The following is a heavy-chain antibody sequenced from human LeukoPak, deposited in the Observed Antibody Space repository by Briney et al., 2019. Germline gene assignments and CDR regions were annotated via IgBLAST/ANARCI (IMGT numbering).Heavy chain of an antibody. CDR1: GGTFSSYA. Sequence: ASVKVSCKASGGTFSSYAISWVRQAPGQGLEWMGRINPNSGGTNYAQKFQGRVTMTRDTSISTAYMELSRLRSDDTAVYYCARDQGGWPRHWFDPWGQGTLVTVSS. J-gene: IGHJ5*02. V-gene: IGHV1-2*06. CDR3: ARDQGGWPRHWFDP. D-gene: IGHD6-19*01. CDR2: INPNSGGT.